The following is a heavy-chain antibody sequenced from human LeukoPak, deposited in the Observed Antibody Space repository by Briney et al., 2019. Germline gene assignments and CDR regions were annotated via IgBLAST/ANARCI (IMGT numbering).Heavy chain of an antibody. CDR2: IDGDGRTT. D-gene: IGHD1-26*01. J-gene: IGHJ4*02. CDR1: GLTFTNYG. CDR3: ARNYNGMSC. V-gene: IGHV3-74*01. Sequence: PGGSLRLSCVASGLTFTNYGMMWVRQAPGKGLVWVSYIDGDGRTTTYADSVKGRFTISRDNAKNTLHLQMNSLRAEDTAMYYCARNYNGMSCWGQGTLVIVSS.